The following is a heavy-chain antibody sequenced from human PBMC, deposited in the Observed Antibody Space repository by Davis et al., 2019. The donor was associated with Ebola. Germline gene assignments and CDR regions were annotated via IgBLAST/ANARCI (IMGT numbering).Heavy chain of an antibody. CDR2: ISGRDVGT. D-gene: IGHD3-10*01. CDR1: GFTFDSYS. J-gene: IGHJ6*04. V-gene: IGHV3-23*01. CDR3: AKDYDVSGSNFYYYGMDV. Sequence: PGGSLRLSCVASGFTFDSYSMSWVRQAPGKGLEWVSGISGRDVGTDYADSVKGRFTISRDNSKNTLYLQMNSLRAEDTALYYCAKDYDVSGSNFYYYGMDVWGKGTTVTVSS.